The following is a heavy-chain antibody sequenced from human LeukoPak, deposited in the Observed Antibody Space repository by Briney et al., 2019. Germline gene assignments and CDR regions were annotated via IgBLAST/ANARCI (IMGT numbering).Heavy chain of an antibody. CDR3: ARDRQYSSGWYGGFDY. D-gene: IGHD6-19*01. Sequence: GGSLRLSCAASGFISSSYSMNWVRQAPGKGLEWVSYISSSSSTIYYADSVKGRFTISRDNAKNSLYLQMNSLRAEDTAVYYCARDRQYSSGWYGGFDYWGQGTLVTVSS. V-gene: IGHV3-48*01. CDR1: GFISSSYS. J-gene: IGHJ4*02. CDR2: ISSSSSTI.